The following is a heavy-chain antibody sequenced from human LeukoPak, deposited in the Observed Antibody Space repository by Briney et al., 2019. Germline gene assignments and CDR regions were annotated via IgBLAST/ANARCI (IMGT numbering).Heavy chain of an antibody. Sequence: GGSLRLSCAASGFTFSSYWMHWDRQVPGKGLVWVSRINSDGSSTSYADSVKGRFTIFRDNAKNTLYLQMNSLRAEDTAVYYCAVGATTWFDPWGQGTLVTVSS. J-gene: IGHJ5*02. D-gene: IGHD1-26*01. V-gene: IGHV3-74*01. CDR3: AVGATTWFDP. CDR1: GFTFSSYW. CDR2: INSDGSST.